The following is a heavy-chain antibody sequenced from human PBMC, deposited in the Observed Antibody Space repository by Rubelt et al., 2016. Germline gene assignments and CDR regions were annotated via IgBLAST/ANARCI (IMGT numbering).Heavy chain of an antibody. Sequence: GTNYNPSPKSRVTMSVDTSKNHFSLKLNSVTAADTAVYYCARSTGTSSFDPWGQGTLVTVSS. CDR3: ARSTGTSSFDP. CDR2: GT. D-gene: IGHD2-2*01. J-gene: IGHJ5*02. V-gene: IGHV4-59*10.